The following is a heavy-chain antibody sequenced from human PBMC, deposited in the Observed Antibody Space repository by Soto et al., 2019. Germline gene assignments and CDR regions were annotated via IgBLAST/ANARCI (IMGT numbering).Heavy chain of an antibody. CDR2: IKYDGSEE. CDR3: ETNFNWQGG. CDR1: GFSFSSVW. J-gene: IGHJ4*01. V-gene: IGHV3-7*01. Sequence: PGGSLRLSCVVSGFSFSSVWMTWVRQAPGKGLECVANIKYDGSEEYYVDSVKGRYTISRDNAKNSLYLQMNSLRDEDSAVYYCETNFNWQGGWGQGTMVTVSS.